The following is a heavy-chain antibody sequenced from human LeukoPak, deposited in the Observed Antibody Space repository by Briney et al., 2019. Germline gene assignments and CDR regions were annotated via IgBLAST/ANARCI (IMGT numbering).Heavy chain of an antibody. V-gene: IGHV1-2*06. CDR3: ARDYYRRILTTLGADYTSHLDP. CDR2: INPNSCAT. CDR1: GYTFIGYY. J-gene: IGHJ5*02. D-gene: IGHD2-15*01. Sequence: ASVNVSCKSSGYTFIGYYMHSVRQAPGQGLEWMGRINPNSCATNYAQKFEGRVTTTRDTTSNTAYMELSRMRSDDPAVYYCARDYYRRILTTLGADYTSHLDPWGQGTLVTVSS.